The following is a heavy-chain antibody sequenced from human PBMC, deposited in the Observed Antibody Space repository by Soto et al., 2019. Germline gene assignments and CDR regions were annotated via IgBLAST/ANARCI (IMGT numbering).Heavy chain of an antibody. V-gene: IGHV4-61*01. CDR3: ARLHEALDF. CDR2: IYNSRAT. D-gene: IGHD4-4*01. CDR1: SGSVSGGSYY. Sequence: SETLSLTCTVSSGSVSGGSYYWSWIRQPPGKGLEWIGYIYNSRATSYNPSLKSRVSISVDTSKNQFSLKLSSVTAADTAVYYCARLHEALDFWGQGTLVTVSS. J-gene: IGHJ4*02.